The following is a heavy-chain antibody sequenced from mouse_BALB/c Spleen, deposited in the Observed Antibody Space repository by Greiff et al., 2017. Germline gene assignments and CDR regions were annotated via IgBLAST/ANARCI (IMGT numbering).Heavy chain of an antibody. CDR2: ISSGSSTI. D-gene: IGHD1-1*01. CDR3: ARSGDYYGSPFAY. J-gene: IGHJ3*01. CDR1: GFTFSSFG. V-gene: IGHV5-17*02. Sequence: EVQRVESGGGLVQPGGSRKLSCAASGFTFSSFGMHWVRQAPEKGLEWVAYISSGSSTIYYADTVKGRFTISRDNPKNTLFLQMTSLRSEDTAMYYCARSGDYYGSPFAYWGQGTLVTVSA.